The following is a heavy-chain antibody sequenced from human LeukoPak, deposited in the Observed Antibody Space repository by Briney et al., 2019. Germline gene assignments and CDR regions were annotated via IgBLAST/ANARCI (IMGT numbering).Heavy chain of an antibody. V-gene: IGHV4-4*07. CDR1: GGSISSYD. CDR2: IYTSGST. J-gene: IGHJ4*02. Sequence: SETLSLTCTVSGGSISSYDWSWIRQPARKGLEWIGRIYTSGSTNYNPSLKSRVTMSVDTSKHQFSLMLSSVTAADTAVYYCANVSVGAVYFDYWGQGTLVTVSS. CDR3: ANVSVGAVYFDY. D-gene: IGHD4-23*01.